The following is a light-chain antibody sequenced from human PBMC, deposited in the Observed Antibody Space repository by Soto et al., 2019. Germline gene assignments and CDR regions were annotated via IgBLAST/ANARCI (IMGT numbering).Light chain of an antibody. CDR1: HDVDIY. CDR2: DAS. CDR3: QQRKYWPPLT. Sequence: EAVLTQSPATLSLSPGETATLSCRASHDVDIYVAWYQQKPGQAPRLLIYDASNRATGIPARFSGSGSGTDFTLTISSLATEDFAVYYCQQRKYWPPLTFGQGTRLE. V-gene: IGKV3-11*01. J-gene: IGKJ5*01.